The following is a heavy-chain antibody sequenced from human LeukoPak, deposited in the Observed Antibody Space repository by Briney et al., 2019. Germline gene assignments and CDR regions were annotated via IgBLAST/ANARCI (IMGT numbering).Heavy chain of an antibody. Sequence: ASVTVSCKASGYILTDYGITWVRQAPGQRLEWMGWINSYTEDTDYAQKFQGRVTMTIDTSTSSAYMELSSLTSADTAVYYCARLGQQLILWFDPWGQGTLVTVSS. J-gene: IGHJ5*02. V-gene: IGHV1-18*01. CDR2: INSYTEDT. CDR1: GYILTDYG. D-gene: IGHD6-13*01. CDR3: ARLGQQLILWFDP.